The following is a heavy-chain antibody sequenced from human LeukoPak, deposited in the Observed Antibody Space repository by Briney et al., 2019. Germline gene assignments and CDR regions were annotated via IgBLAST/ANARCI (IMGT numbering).Heavy chain of an antibody. CDR3: ARDRDRFTMVRGVTSGRGDFDY. CDR2: ISAYNGNT. D-gene: IGHD3-10*01. J-gene: IGHJ4*02. CDR1: GYTFTSYG. V-gene: IGHV1-18*01. Sequence: ASVKVSCKASGYTFTSYGISWVRQAPGQGLEWMGWISAYNGNTNYAQKLQGRVTMTTDTSTSTAYMELRSLRSDDTAVYYCARDRDRFTMVRGVTSGRGDFDYWGQGTLVTVSS.